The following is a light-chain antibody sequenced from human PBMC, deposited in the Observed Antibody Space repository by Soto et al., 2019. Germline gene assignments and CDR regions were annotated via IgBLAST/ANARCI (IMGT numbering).Light chain of an antibody. CDR3: QQYSSRST. CDR1: QSIGDS. J-gene: IGKJ1*01. CDR2: DAS. Sequence: IQMPQSPSNLSASAGDRVTITCRASQSIGDSLAWYQQKPGKAPNLLIYDASSLQSGVPSRFSGSGFGTEFTLTISSLQPGDFATYYCQQYSSRSTFGQGTKVDI. V-gene: IGKV1-5*01.